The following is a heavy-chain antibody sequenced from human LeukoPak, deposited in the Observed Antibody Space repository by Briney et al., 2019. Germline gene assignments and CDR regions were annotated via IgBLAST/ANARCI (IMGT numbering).Heavy chain of an antibody. Sequence: PGGSLRLSCAASGFTFRSYTMSWVRQAPGKGLEWVSVISASGGSTYYADSVKGRFTISRDNAKNSLYLQMNSLRAEDTAVYYCARVTGLQLVQGLDYWGQGTLVTVSS. CDR3: ARVTGLQLVQGLDY. J-gene: IGHJ4*02. CDR1: GFTFRSYT. CDR2: ISASGGST. D-gene: IGHD6-13*01. V-gene: IGHV3-23*01.